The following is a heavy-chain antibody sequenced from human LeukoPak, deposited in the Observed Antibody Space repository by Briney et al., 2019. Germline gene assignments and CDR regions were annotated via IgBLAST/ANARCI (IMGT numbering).Heavy chain of an antibody. CDR1: GGSVSRGGYY. V-gene: IGHV4-31*03. CDR2: TSYSQGT. CDR3: ATADWESFYFDS. Sequence: SETLSLTCTVSGGSVSRGGYYWNWIRQHPGKGLEWIGFTSYSQGTYYNPSLMSRITISVDISQNQFSLKMRDVTAADTAVYFCATADWESFYFDSWGQGALVAVSS. D-gene: IGHD1-26*01. J-gene: IGHJ4*02.